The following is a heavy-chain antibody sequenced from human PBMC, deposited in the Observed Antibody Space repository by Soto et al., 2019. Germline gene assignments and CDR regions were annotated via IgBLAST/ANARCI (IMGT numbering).Heavy chain of an antibody. Sequence: VKVSCKASGGTFSSYAISWVRQAPGQGLEWMGGIIPIFGTANYAQKFQGRVTITADKSTSTAYMELSSLRSEDTAMYYCARELELPLGFDYWGQGALVTVSS. CDR3: ARELELPLGFDY. CDR1: GGTFSSYA. J-gene: IGHJ4*02. CDR2: IIPIFGTA. V-gene: IGHV1-69*06. D-gene: IGHD1-7*01.